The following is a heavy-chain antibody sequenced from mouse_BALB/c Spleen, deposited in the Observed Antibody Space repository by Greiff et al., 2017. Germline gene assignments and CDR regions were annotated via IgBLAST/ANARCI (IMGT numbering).Heavy chain of an antibody. CDR3: ARDVYGNSYYYAMDY. CDR1: GFTFSSYG. Sequence: EVKLVESGGGLVQPGGSLKLSCAASGFTFSSYGMSWVRQTPDKRLELVATINSNGGSTYYPDSVKGRFTISRDNAKNTLYLQMSSLKSEDTAMYYCARDVYGNSYYYAMDYWGQGTSVTVSS. J-gene: IGHJ4*01. D-gene: IGHD2-1*01. CDR2: INSNGGST. V-gene: IGHV5-6-3*01.